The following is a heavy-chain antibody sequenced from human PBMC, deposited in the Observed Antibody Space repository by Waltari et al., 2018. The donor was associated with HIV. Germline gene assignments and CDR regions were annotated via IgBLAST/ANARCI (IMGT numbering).Heavy chain of an antibody. CDR3: ARGPTSGWSWFDP. CDR1: GLRLSDYN. CDR2: SGRLQNFI. V-gene: IGHV3-21*01. D-gene: IGHD6-19*01. Sequence: EVQLVESGGGLVRPGGFLRLSCAAPGLRLSDYNMKRVRQGPGMVVWFVASSGRLQNFIQYSDSGNGRFTGSRDNARNSLYLQMNSLTAEDTAVYYCARGPTSGWSWFDPWGQGTLVTVSS. J-gene: IGHJ5*02.